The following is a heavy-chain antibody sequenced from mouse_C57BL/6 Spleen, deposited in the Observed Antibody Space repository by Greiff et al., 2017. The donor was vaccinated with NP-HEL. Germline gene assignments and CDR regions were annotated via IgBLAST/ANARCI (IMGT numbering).Heavy chain of an antibody. Sequence: EVQLQQSGPELVKPGASVKISCKASGYTFTDYYMNWVKQSHGKSLEWIGDINPNNGGTSYNQKFKGKATLTVDKSSSTAYMELRSLTSEDSAVYYCARYYQGYFDVWGTGTTVTVSS. CDR1: GYTFTDYY. D-gene: IGHD1-1*01. V-gene: IGHV1-26*01. CDR3: ARYYQGYFDV. J-gene: IGHJ1*03. CDR2: INPNNGGT.